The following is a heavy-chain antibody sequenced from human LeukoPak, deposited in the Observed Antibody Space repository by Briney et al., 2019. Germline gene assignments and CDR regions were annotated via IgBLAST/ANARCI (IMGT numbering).Heavy chain of an antibody. V-gene: IGHV1-8*01. CDR1: VYTFTSYD. Sequence: GASVKVSCKASVYTFTSYDIHWVRQATGQGLAWMGWMNPNSGNTGYAQKFQGRVTMTRNTSISTAYMELSSLRSEDTAVYYCACYYDSSGYRLDYWGQGTLVTVSS. D-gene: IGHD3-22*01. CDR3: ACYYDSSGYRLDY. CDR2: MNPNSGNT. J-gene: IGHJ4*02.